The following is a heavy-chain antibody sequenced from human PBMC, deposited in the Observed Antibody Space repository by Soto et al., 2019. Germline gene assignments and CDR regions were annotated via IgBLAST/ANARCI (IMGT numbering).Heavy chain of an antibody. CDR3: ASFGYCSGGSCYSFGYYYYGMDV. V-gene: IGHV4-30-4*01. CDR2: IYYSGST. J-gene: IGHJ6*04. CDR1: GGSISSGDCY. Sequence: SLTCTVSGGSISSGDCYWSWIRQPPGKGLEWIGYIYYSGSTYYNPSLKSRVTISVDTSKNQFSLKLSSVTAADTAVYYCASFGYCSGGSCYSFGYYYYGMDVWGKGTTVTVSS. D-gene: IGHD2-15*01.